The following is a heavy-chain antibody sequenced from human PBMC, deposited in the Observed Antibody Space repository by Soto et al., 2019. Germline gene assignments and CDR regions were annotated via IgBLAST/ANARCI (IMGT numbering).Heavy chain of an antibody. Sequence: QITLKESGPTLVKPTQTLTLTCTFSGFSVSSTGESVGWIRQPPGRALEWLALIYWDDDKRYNPSLKNRLAITKDTPRNQVLLIMTNMDPVDTATYYCAHRRTLQALKSIDPYDYWGQGTVVIVSS. CDR2: IYWDDDK. CDR1: GFSVSSTGES. CDR3: AHRRTLQALKSIDPYDY. V-gene: IGHV2-5*02. J-gene: IGHJ4*02.